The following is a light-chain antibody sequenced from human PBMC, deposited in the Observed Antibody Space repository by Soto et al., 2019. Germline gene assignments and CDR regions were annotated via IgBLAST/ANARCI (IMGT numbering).Light chain of an antibody. Sequence: EIVMTQSPATLSVSPGEGATLSCKASQSVSSKLAWYQQKPGQAPRVLIYGAFTRATGIPARFSGSGSGTDFTLTVSSMQSEDIVVYYCLHYNDEPFTFGHVKKLEIK. J-gene: IGKJ2*01. CDR1: QSVSSK. V-gene: IGKV3-15*01. CDR2: GAF. CDR3: LHYNDEPFT.